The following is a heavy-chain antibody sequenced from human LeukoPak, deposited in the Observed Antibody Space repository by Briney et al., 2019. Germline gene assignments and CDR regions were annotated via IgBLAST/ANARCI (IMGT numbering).Heavy chain of an antibody. J-gene: IGHJ4*02. Sequence: SGPTLVKPTQTLTLTCTFSGFSLSTSGVGVGRIRQPPGKALEWLALIYWDDDKRYSQSLKSRLTITKDTSKNQVVLTMTNMDPVDTATYYCAHSLTTVTYFDYWGQGTLVTVSS. CDR2: IYWDDDK. D-gene: IGHD4-17*01. V-gene: IGHV2-5*02. CDR3: AHSLTTVTYFDY. CDR1: GFSLSTSGVG.